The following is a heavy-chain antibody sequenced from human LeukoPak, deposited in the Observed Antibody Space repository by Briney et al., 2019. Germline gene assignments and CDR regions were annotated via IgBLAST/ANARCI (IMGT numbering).Heavy chain of an antibody. V-gene: IGHV3-23*01. Sequence: GGSLRLSCATSGFTFSSCAMSWVRQAPGKGLEWVSGISGDGGRTYYVDSAKGRFSISRDSSKNTLYLEMNNLRADDTAVYYCAKYLRYSSGYIDYWGQGTLVTVSS. CDR3: AKYLRYSSGYIDY. J-gene: IGHJ4*02. CDR1: GFTFSSCA. D-gene: IGHD6-25*01. CDR2: ISGDGGRT.